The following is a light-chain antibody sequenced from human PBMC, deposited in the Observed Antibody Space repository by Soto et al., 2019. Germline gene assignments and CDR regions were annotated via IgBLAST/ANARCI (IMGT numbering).Light chain of an antibody. V-gene: IGLV2-14*01. CDR2: EVS. CDR1: SSDY. CDR3: SSYTSSSTYV. J-gene: IGLJ1*01. Sequence: QSVLTQPASVSGSPGQSITISCTGTSSDYASWYQQHPGKAPKFLISEVSNRPSGISNRFSGSKSGNTASLTISGLQADDEADYYCSSYTSSSTYVFGTGTKVTVL.